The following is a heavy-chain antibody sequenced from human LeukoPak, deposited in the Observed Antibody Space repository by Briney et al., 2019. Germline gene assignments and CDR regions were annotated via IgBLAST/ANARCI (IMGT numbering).Heavy chain of an antibody. CDR2: ITGPHDIS. V-gene: IGHV3-23*01. CDR1: GFTFSNYD. Sequence: PGGSLRLSCAASGFTFSNYDMNWVRQAPGRGLEWVSAITGPHDISFYANSVRGRFAISRDNSKNTLDLQMNSLRAEDTAVYYCARSVGATMRKNLYFDYWGQGTLVTVSS. CDR3: ARSVGATMRKNLYFDY. J-gene: IGHJ4*02. D-gene: IGHD1-26*01.